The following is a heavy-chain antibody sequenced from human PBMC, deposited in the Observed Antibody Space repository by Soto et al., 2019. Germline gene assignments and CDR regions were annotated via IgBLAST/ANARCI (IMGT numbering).Heavy chain of an antibody. V-gene: IGHV3-23*01. D-gene: IGHD6-19*01. CDR2: ISGSGGST. CDR1: GFTFSSYA. J-gene: IGHJ6*02. Sequence: PGGSLRLSCAASGFTFSSYAMSWVRQAPGKGLEWVSAISGSGGSTYYADSVKGRFTISRDNSKNTLYLQMNSLRAEDTAVYYCAKGDEVAAYYYYYGMDVWGQGTTVTVS. CDR3: AKGDEVAAYYYYYGMDV.